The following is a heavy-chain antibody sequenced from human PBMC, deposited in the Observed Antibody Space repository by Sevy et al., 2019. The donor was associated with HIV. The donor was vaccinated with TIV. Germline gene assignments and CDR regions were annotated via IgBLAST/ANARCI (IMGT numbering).Heavy chain of an antibody. CDR3: ARVDYGDYVRYYYYYGMDV. D-gene: IGHD4-17*01. Sequence: ASVKVSCKASGYTFTSYGISWVRQAPGQGLEWMGWISAYNGNTNYAQKLQGRVTMTTDTSTSTAYMELRSLRSDDTAVYYCARVDYGDYVRYYYYYGMDVWGQGTTVTASS. CDR1: GYTFTSYG. J-gene: IGHJ6*02. V-gene: IGHV1-18*01. CDR2: ISAYNGNT.